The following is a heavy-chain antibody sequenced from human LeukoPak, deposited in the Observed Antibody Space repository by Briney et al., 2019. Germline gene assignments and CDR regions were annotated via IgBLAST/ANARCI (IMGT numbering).Heavy chain of an antibody. D-gene: IGHD6-6*01. CDR2: ISSSGSTI. Sequence: PGGSLRLSCAASGFTFSRYAMGWVRQAPGKGLEWVSYISSSGSTIYYADSVKGRFTISRDNAKNSLYLQMNSLRAEDTAVYYCARAPYIAARPYYFDYWGQGTLVTVSS. CDR1: GFTFSRYA. CDR3: ARAPYIAARPYYFDY. V-gene: IGHV3-48*04. J-gene: IGHJ4*02.